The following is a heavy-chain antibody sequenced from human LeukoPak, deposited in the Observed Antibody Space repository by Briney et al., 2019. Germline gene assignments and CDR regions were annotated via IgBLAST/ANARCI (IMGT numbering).Heavy chain of an antibody. V-gene: IGHV3-23*01. D-gene: IGHD3-10*01. J-gene: IGHJ5*02. CDR1: VFTFSNFA. Sequence: GGSLRLSCAATVFTFSNFAMSWVRQAPGKGLQWVSGLSSGGRSTFYTDSVKGRFTISRDNSKNTLYLQMNSLRADDTAVYYCAKDRGVGVSNWFDPWGQGTLVTVSS. CDR3: AKDRGVGVSNWFDP. CDR2: LSSGGRST.